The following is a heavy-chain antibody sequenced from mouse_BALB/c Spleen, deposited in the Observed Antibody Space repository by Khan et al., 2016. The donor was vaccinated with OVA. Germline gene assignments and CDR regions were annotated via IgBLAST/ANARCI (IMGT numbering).Heavy chain of an antibody. CDR2: IYPGSGST. CDR3: ARSGYGSLGY. CDR1: GYTFTDYI. J-gene: IGHJ2*01. V-gene: IGHV1-77*01. Sequence: VQLQESGPVLVKPGASVKMSCKASGYTFTDYIINWVRQRTGQGLEWIGQIYPGSGSTYYNETFKGKATLTADKSSNTAYMQLRSLTSEDSAVYFCARSGYGSLGYWGQGTTLTVSS. D-gene: IGHD1-1*01.